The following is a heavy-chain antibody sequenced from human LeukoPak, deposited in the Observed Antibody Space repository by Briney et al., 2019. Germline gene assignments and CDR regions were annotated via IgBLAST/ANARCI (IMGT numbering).Heavy chain of an antibody. CDR1: GFTFSSYG. CDR2: ISYDGSNK. J-gene: IGHJ4*02. Sequence: GGSLRLSCAASGFTFSSYGIHWVRQAPGKGLEWVSVISYDGSNKYYADSVKGRFTISRDNSKNTVYLQMDSLRTEDTAVYYCAKEATNGFYWGQGTLVTVSS. V-gene: IGHV3-30*18. D-gene: IGHD2-2*03. CDR3: AKEATNGFY.